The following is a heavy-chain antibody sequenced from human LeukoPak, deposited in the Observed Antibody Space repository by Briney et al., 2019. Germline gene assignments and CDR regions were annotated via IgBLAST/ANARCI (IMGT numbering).Heavy chain of an antibody. V-gene: IGHV4-4*07. Sequence: PSETLSLTCTVSGGSISSYYWSWIRQPAGKGLEWIGRICTSGSTNYNPSLKSRVTMSVDTSKNQFSLKLSSVTAADTAVYYCATASRFDSSGYFYLASDTFDIWGQGTMVTVSS. CDR1: GGSISSYY. CDR3: ATASRFDSSGYFYLASDTFDI. CDR2: ICTSGST. D-gene: IGHD3-22*01. J-gene: IGHJ3*02.